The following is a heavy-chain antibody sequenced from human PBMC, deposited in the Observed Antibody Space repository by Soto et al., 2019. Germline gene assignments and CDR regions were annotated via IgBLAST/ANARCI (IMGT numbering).Heavy chain of an antibody. CDR1: GFTGSSYE. J-gene: IGHJ4*02. Sequence: GGSLILSCAASGFTGSSYEMNWVRQAPGKGLEWVSYISSSGSTIYYADSVKGRFTISRDNAKNSLYLQMNSLRAEDTAVYYCAGDTGPLGYWGQGTLVTVSS. V-gene: IGHV3-48*03. D-gene: IGHD1-1*01. CDR3: AGDTGPLGY. CDR2: ISSSGSTI.